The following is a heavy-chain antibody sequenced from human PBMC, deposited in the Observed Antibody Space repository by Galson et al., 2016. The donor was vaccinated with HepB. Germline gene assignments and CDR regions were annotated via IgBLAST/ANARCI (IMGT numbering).Heavy chain of an antibody. CDR2: IYHSGST. Sequence: TLSLTCTVSGGSISSGGYSWSWIRQPPGKGLEWIGYIYHSGSTFYNPSLKSRVTISLDRSKNQFSLKLSSVTAADTAVYFCARFDDDYTSIDPWGQGTLVPVSS. CDR1: GGSISSGGYS. CDR3: ARFDDDYTSIDP. D-gene: IGHD4-17*01. V-gene: IGHV4-30-2*01. J-gene: IGHJ5*02.